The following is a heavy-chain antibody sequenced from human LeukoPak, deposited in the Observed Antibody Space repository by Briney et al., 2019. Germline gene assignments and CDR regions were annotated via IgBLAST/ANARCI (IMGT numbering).Heavy chain of an antibody. CDR1: GYTFTSYD. V-gene: IGHV1-8*01. CDR3: ARGPPQSWQQQLVPWGYHYYYYMDV. J-gene: IGHJ6*03. D-gene: IGHD6-13*01. Sequence: ASVKVSCKASGYTFTSYDINWVRQATGQGLEWMGWMNPNSGNTGYAQKFQGRVTMTRNTSISTAYMELSSLRSEDTAVYYCARGPPQSWQQQLVPWGYHYYYYMDVWGKGTTVTVSS. CDR2: MNPNSGNT.